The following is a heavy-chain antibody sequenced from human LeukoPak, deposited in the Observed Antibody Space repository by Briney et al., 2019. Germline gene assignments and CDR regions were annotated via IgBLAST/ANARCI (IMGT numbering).Heavy chain of an antibody. Sequence: GGSLRLSCAASGFTFSNYILHWVRQAPGKGLEWVAVITYDGITTYFDDSVKGRFTISRDTSKSMLYLQMNSLRPEDTAVYYCVKEQSSGNYRTADFWGQGTLVTVSS. CDR1: GFTFSNYI. CDR2: ITYDGITT. J-gene: IGHJ4*02. D-gene: IGHD3-10*01. V-gene: IGHV3-30*18. CDR3: VKEQSSGNYRTADF.